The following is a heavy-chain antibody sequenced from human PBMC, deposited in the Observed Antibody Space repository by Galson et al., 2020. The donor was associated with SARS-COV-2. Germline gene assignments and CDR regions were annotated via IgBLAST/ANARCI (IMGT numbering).Heavy chain of an antibody. V-gene: IGHV3-7*03. D-gene: IGHD6-13*01. Sequence: GESLKISCVVSGFKLSDHSMTWVRQAPGKGLEWVANINEDGSETYYVESLKGCFTISRDNARNSLYLQLSSLTADDTAVYYCARRIPGTAAADYWGQGSLVTVSS. J-gene: IGHJ4*02. CDR3: ARRIPGTAAADY. CDR2: INEDGSET. CDR1: GFKLSDHS.